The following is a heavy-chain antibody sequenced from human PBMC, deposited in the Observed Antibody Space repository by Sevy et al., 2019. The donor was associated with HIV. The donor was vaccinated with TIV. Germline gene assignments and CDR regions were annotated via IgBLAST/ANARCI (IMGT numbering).Heavy chain of an antibody. CDR2: ISYDGSDT. V-gene: IGHV3-74*01. CDR3: ARAYGAWYLDY. J-gene: IGHJ4*02. Sequence: GGSLRLSCVASGFTFSGYWMLWVRQVPGKGLVWVSRISYDGSDTSYADSVKGRFTISRDNAKNTLYLQMNSLRAEDTAVYYCARAYGAWYLDYWGLGALVTVSS. CDR1: GFTFSGYW. D-gene: IGHD4-17*01.